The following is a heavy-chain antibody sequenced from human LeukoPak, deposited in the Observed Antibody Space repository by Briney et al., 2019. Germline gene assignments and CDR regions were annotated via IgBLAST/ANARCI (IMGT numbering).Heavy chain of an antibody. D-gene: IGHD1-1*01. V-gene: IGHV3-48*01. J-gene: IGHJ5*02. CDR2: ISCSSGTI. Sequence: GGSLRLSCAASGFTFSAYSMNWLRQAPGKGLEGVSYISCSSGTIFYADSVKGRFTISRDNARNSLYLQMTSLRADDTAVYYCATDPATGTTATSLLAPWGQGTLVTVSS. CDR1: GFTFSAYS. CDR3: ATDPATGTTATSLLAP.